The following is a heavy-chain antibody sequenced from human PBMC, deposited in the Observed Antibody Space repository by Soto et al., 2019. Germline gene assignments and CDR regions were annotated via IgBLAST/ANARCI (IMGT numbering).Heavy chain of an antibody. CDR1: VFTFSSYS. V-gene: IGHV3-21*01. D-gene: IGHD2-8*02. CDR3: ALYCTGGGGSHTPTAG. J-gene: IGHJ1*01. CDR2: ISSSSSYI. Sequence: TGGSLRLSCSASVFTFSSYSMNWVRQAPGKGLEWVSSISSSSSYIYYADSVKGRVTISRDNAKNSLYLQRNSLRAEETAVYYCALYCTGGGGSHTPTAGWGQGT.